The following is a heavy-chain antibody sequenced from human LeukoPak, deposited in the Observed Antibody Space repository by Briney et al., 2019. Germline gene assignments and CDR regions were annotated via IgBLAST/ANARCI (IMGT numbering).Heavy chain of an antibody. CDR1: GFTFNSYA. CDR2: ISSSGGRT. Sequence: GGSLRLSCAASGFTFNSYAMGWVRQAPGKGLEWVSTISSSGGRTYYADSVKGRFTISRDDSKNTFYLQMNSLRAEDTAVYHCGKEGGLYDSGGHFDYWGQGALVTVSS. D-gene: IGHD3-3*01. J-gene: IGHJ4*02. V-gene: IGHV3-23*01. CDR3: GKEGGLYDSGGHFDY.